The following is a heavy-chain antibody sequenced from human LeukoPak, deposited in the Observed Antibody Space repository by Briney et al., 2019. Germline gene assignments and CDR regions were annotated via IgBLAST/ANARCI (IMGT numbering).Heavy chain of an antibody. J-gene: IGHJ3*02. CDR2: IQYDGSDK. CDR3: ARSVVGMATIIAFDI. CDR1: GFTFSTYG. D-gene: IGHD5-24*01. V-gene: IGHV3-30*02. Sequence: GGSLRLSCAASGFTFSTYGMHWVRQAPGKGLEWVAFIQYDGSDKYYADSVKGRFTISRDNSKNTLYLQMNSLRAEDTAVYYCARSVVGMATIIAFDIWGQGTMVTVSS.